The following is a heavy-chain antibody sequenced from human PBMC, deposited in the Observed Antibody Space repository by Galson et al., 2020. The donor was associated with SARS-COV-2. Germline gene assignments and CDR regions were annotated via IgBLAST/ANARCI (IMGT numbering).Heavy chain of an antibody. CDR2: ISYSASS. CDR1: GGSISSSYY. D-gene: IGHD5-12*01. Sequence: SETLSLTCTVSGGSISSSYYWGWIRQPPGEGLEWIGIISYSASSYYNPSLKSRATMSVDTSMNQFSLKLTSVTAADTAVYYCARRGGSGYGSGWFDPWGQGTLVTVSS. J-gene: IGHJ5*02. CDR3: ARRGGSGYGSGWFDP. V-gene: IGHV4-39*01.